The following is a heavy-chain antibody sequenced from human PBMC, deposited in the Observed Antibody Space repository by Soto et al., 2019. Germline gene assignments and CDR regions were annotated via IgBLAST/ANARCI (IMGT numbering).Heavy chain of an antibody. CDR3: GRDDDNPDNALDM. CDR1: GFIFSQYG. V-gene: IGHV3-33*01. Sequence: QLQLVESGGGVVQPGRSLRLSCAASGFIFSQYGMHWVRQTPDKGLEWVGLIGRDGRRHFYAESVKGRFTISRDNSKNTRYLQIDSLRVEDTALYLCGRDDDNPDNALDMWGQGTIVTVS. J-gene: IGHJ3*02. D-gene: IGHD3-22*01. CDR2: IGRDGRRH.